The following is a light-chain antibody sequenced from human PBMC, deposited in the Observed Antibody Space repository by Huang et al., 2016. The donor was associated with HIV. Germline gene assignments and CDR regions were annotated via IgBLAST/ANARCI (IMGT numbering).Light chain of an antibody. J-gene: IGKJ2*01. CDR2: AAS. Sequence: DIQMTQSPSSLPASVGDRVTMTCRASQSINSYLNWYQQKPGKAPKLLIYAASTLQRGVPSRFSGSGSGTDFTLTISSLQTEDFATYYCQQSYSIPYTFGRGTKLAIK. CDR1: QSINSY. CDR3: QQSYSIPYT. V-gene: IGKV1-39*01.